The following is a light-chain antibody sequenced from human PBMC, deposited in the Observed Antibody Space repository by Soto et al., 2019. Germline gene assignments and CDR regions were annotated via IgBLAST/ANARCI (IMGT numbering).Light chain of an antibody. V-gene: IGKV1-9*01. CDR3: QQYKSYST. Sequence: GESVTITCRASQVISTSLAWYQVKPGKAPKLLIYAASTLESGVPSRFSGSGSGTEFTLTINNLQPDDLATYICQQYKSYSTFGRGTKVDIK. CDR2: AAS. J-gene: IGKJ1*01. CDR1: QVISTS.